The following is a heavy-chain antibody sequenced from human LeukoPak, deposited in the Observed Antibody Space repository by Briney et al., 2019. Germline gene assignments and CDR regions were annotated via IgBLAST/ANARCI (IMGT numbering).Heavy chain of an antibody. CDR3: ARGLPGSAFDI. J-gene: IGHJ3*02. V-gene: IGHV3-7*01. Sequence: GGSLRLSCAASGFTFSSYWMSWVRQAPGKGLEWVANIKQDGSEKYYVDSVKGRFTISRDNAKNSLYLQMNRLRGEDTAVYYCARGLPGSAFDIWGQGTMVTVSS. CDR1: GFTFSSYW. D-gene: IGHD2-2*01. CDR2: IKQDGSEK.